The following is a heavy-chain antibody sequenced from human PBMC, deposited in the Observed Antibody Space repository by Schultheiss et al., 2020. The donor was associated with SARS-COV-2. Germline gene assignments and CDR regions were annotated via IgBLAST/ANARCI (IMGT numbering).Heavy chain of an antibody. V-gene: IGHV3-30-3*01. Sequence: GASLKISCAASGFTFSSYAMHWVRQAPGKGLEWVAVISYDGSNKYYADSVKGRFTISRDNSKNTLYLQMNSLRAEDTAVYYCARDMDGYSYSGMDVWGQGTTVTVSS. CDR1: GFTFSSYA. D-gene: IGHD5-18*01. J-gene: IGHJ6*02. CDR3: ARDMDGYSYSGMDV. CDR2: ISYDGSNK.